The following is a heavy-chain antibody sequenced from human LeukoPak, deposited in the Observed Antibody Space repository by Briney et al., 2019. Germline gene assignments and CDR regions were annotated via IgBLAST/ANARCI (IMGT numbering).Heavy chain of an antibody. CDR2: IIPIFGTA. CDR3: ACATYSGSYIYDY. J-gene: IGHJ4*02. CDR1: EGTFSSYA. V-gene: IGHV1-69*05. Sequence: SVKVSCKASEGTFSSYAISWVRQAPGQGLEWMGGIIPIFGTANYAQKFQGRVTITTDESTSTAYMELSSLRSEDTAVYYCACATYSGSYIYDYWGQGTLVTVSS. D-gene: IGHD1-26*01.